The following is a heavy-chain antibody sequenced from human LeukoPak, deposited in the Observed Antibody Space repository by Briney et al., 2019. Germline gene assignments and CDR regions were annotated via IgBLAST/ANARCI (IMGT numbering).Heavy chain of an antibody. J-gene: IGHJ3*02. D-gene: IGHD3-22*01. CDR3: ARHGYYGPLDAFDI. Sequence: SETLSLTCAVYGESFSDYYWSWIRQPPGRGLEWIGEVNHGGTTNYNPSLKSRVTISVDTSKNQFSLKLSSVTAADTAVYYCARHGYYGPLDAFDIWGQGTMVTVSS. V-gene: IGHV4-34*01. CDR2: VNHGGTT. CDR1: GESFSDYY.